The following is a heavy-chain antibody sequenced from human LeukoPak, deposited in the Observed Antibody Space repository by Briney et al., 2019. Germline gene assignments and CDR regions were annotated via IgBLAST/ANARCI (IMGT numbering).Heavy chain of an antibody. D-gene: IGHD2-8*01. V-gene: IGHV3-11*04. CDR3: ARAKRNGFAI. Sequence: GGSLRLSCAASGFTFSDYFMAWIRQAPGKGLEWVSYISSSGSPIYYADSVKGRFTISRDNAKNSLYLQMNSLRGEDTAVYYCARAKRNGFAIWGQGTMVTVSS. J-gene: IGHJ3*02. CDR2: ISSSGSPI. CDR1: GFTFSDYF.